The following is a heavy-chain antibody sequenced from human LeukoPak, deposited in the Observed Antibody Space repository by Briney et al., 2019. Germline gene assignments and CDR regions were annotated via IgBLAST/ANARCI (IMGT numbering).Heavy chain of an antibody. J-gene: IGHJ4*02. D-gene: IGHD6-13*01. CDR3: ARPLKYSSSWYYIDY. CDR2: VYPGDSDT. CDR1: GYSFTTYW. Sequence: GESLKISCKGSGYSFTTYWIGWVRQMPGKGLEWMGIVYPGDSDTRYSPSFQGQVTISADKSISTAYLQWSSLKASDTAMYYCARPLKYSSSWYYIDYWGQGTLVTVSS. V-gene: IGHV5-51*01.